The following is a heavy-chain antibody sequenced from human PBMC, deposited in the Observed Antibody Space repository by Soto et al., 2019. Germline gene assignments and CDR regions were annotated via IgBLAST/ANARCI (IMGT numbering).Heavy chain of an antibody. Sequence: KESGPTLVKPTQTLTLTCTFSGFSLSTRGVGVGWIRQPPGKALEWLALIYWDGFKHYSPSLESRLTIREDTAKNQVVLTMTNVDPVDTATEYWAHKGGGDRILDYWGQGTLVTVSS. D-gene: IGHD3-16*01. CDR1: GFSLSTRGVG. CDR2: IYWDGFK. CDR3: AHKGGGDRILDY. J-gene: IGHJ4*02. V-gene: IGHV2-5*02.